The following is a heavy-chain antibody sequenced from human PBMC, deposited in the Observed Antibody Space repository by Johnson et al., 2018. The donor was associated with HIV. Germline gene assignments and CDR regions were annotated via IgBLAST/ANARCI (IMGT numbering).Heavy chain of an antibody. CDR2: ISYDGSNK. CDR3: ARVRWQIQSVDVFDI. D-gene: IGHD5-24*01. J-gene: IGHJ3*02. CDR1: GFTFSSYG. Sequence: QVQLVESGGGVVQPGRSLRLSCAASGFTFSSYGMHWVRQAPGKGLEWVAVISYDGSNKYYADSVKGRFTVSRDSSKNSLYLQMDSLRAEDTAVYYCARVRWQIQSVDVFDIWGQGTMVTVSS. V-gene: IGHV3-33*05.